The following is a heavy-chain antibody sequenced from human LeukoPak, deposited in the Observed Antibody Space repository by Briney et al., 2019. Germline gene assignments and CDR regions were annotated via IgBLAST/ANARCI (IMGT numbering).Heavy chain of an antibody. J-gene: IGHJ4*02. V-gene: IGHV3-74*01. CDR3: ARRTKDYYDSSGYSFDY. CDR1: GFTFSSYW. CDR2: INSDGSST. D-gene: IGHD3-22*01. Sequence: GGSLRLSCAAAGFTFSSYWMHWVRQAPGNGSVWVSRINSDGSSTSYADSVKGRFTISRDNAKNTLYPQMNSLRAEDTAVYYCARRTKDYYDSSGYSFDYWGQGTLVTVSS.